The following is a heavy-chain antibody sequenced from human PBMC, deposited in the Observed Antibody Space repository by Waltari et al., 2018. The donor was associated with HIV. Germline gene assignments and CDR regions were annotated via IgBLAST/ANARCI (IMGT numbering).Heavy chain of an antibody. D-gene: IGHD5-18*01. CDR3: AKVREKQLWLRNWDFDL. CDR1: GFTFSSYE. Sequence: EVKLVESGGGLVQPGGSVRLSCAASGFTFSSYEMNWVRQGPGKGLEWISYISSSGSSIYYADSVKGRFTISRDNGKKSLYLQMNILRAEDTAVYYCAKVREKQLWLRNWDFDLWGRGTLVTVSS. CDR2: ISSSGSSI. J-gene: IGHJ2*01. V-gene: IGHV3-48*03.